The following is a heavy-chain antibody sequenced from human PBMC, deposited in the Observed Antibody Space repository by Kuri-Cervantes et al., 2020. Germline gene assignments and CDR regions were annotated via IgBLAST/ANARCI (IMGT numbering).Heavy chain of an antibody. V-gene: IGHV3-30*03. CDR1: GFTFSRYG. D-gene: IGHD2-15*01. J-gene: IGHJ1*01. Sequence: GGSLRLSCAASGFTFSRYGMHWVRQAPGKGLDWVAVISYDGNNKYYADSMRGRFTISRDNSKNTLYLQMNSLRAEDTAVYYCARDGGTYCSGGSCYRAEYFQHWGQGTLVTVSS. CDR2: ISYDGNNK. CDR3: ARDGGTYCSGGSCYRAEYFQH.